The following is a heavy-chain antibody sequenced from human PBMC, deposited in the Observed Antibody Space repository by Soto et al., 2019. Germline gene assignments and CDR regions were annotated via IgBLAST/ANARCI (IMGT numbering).Heavy chain of an antibody. CDR1: GGSVSSGSYY. Sequence: PSETLSLTCPVSGGSVSSGSYYWSWIRQPPGKGLEWIGYIYYSGSTNYNPSLKSRVTISVDTSKNQFSLKLSSVTAADTAVYYCARDSRWFDPWGQGTLVTVSS. D-gene: IGHD6-6*01. J-gene: IGHJ5*02. V-gene: IGHV4-61*01. CDR2: IYYSGST. CDR3: ARDSRWFDP.